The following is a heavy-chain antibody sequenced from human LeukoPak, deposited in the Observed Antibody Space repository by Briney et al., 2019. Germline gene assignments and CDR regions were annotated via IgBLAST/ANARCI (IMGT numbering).Heavy chain of an antibody. V-gene: IGHV4-39*07. CDR3: ARAYVLLWFGELTYYFDY. Sequence: SETLSLTCTVSGGSISSSSYYWGWIRQPPGKGLEWIGSIYYSGSTYYNPSLKSRVTISVDTSKNQFSLKLSSVTAADTAVYYCARAYVLLWFGELTYYFDYWGQGTLVTVSS. D-gene: IGHD3-10*01. J-gene: IGHJ4*02. CDR2: IYYSGST. CDR1: GGSISSSSYY.